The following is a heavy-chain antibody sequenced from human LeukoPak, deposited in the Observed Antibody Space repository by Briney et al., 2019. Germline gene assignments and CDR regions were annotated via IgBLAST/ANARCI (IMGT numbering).Heavy chain of an antibody. Sequence: PGGSLRLSCAASGFTVSSNYMSWVRQAPGKGLEWVSVIYSGGSTYYADSVKGRFTISRDNSKNTLYLQMNSLRAEDTAVYYCVRDWVTTDAFDIWGQGTMVTVSS. CDR3: VRDWVTTDAFDI. CDR1: GFTVSSNY. J-gene: IGHJ3*02. V-gene: IGHV3-66*02. CDR2: IYSGGST. D-gene: IGHD4-17*01.